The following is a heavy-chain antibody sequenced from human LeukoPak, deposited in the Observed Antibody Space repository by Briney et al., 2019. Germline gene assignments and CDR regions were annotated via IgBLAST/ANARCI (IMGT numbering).Heavy chain of an antibody. CDR2: IDYSGST. CDR3: ARDRRRELLHAFDI. CDR1: GGTISRNY. V-gene: IGHV4-59*01. Sequence: SETLSLTCTVSGGTISRNYWSWIRQPPGKGLEWVVYIDYSGSTNYNPSLKSRLTISMDASKNQFSLKLSSVTAADTAVYYCARDRRRELLHAFDIWGQGTMVTVSS. D-gene: IGHD1-26*01. J-gene: IGHJ3*02.